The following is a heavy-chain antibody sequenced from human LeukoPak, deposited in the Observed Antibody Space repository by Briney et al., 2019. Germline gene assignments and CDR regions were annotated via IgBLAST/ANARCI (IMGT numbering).Heavy chain of an antibody. V-gene: IGHV1-8*01. CDR3: ARAYYGSGSYYIY. J-gene: IGHJ4*02. CDR1: GYTFTSYD. Sequence: ASVKVSCKASGYTFTSYDINWVRQATGQGLEWMGWVNPNSGNTGYAQKFQGRVTMTRNTSISTAYMELSSLRSEDTAVYYCARAYYGSGSYYIYWGQGTLVTVSS. CDR2: VNPNSGNT. D-gene: IGHD3-10*01.